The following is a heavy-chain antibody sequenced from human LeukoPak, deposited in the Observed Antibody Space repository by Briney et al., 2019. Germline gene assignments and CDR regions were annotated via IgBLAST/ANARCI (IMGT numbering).Heavy chain of an antibody. Sequence: GGSLRLSCAASGFTFSSYEMNWVRQAPGKGLEWVSCISSSGSTIYYADSVKGRFTISRDNAKNSLYLQMNSLRAEDTAVYYCAREPSSIAAAGTMYYWGQGTLVTVSS. CDR3: AREPSSIAAAGTMYY. V-gene: IGHV3-48*03. J-gene: IGHJ4*02. CDR2: ISSSGSTI. CDR1: GFTFSSYE. D-gene: IGHD6-13*01.